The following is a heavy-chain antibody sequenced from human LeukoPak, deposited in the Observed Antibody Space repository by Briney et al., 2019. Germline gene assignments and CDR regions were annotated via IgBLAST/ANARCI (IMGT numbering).Heavy chain of an antibody. Sequence: GASVKVSCKASGYTFTSYAMHWVRQAPRQRLEWMGWSNAGNGNTKYSQEFQGRVTITRDTSTSTAYMELRSLRSDDTAVYYCARGLGAGYSSSWYSSPPDYWGQGTLVTVSS. D-gene: IGHD6-13*01. J-gene: IGHJ4*02. CDR2: SNAGNGNT. V-gene: IGHV1-3*02. CDR1: GYTFTSYA. CDR3: ARGLGAGYSSSWYSSPPDY.